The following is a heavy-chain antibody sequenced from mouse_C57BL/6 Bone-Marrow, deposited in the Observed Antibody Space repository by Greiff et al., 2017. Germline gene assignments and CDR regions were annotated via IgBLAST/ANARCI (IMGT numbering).Heavy chain of an antibody. D-gene: IGHD1-1*01. CDR3: ARHMDYYYEGYYFDY. CDR2: ISSGGSYT. V-gene: IGHV5-6*01. CDR1: GFTFSSYG. J-gene: IGHJ2*01. Sequence: EVMLVESGGDLVKPGGSLKLSCAASGFTFSSYGMSWVRQTPDKRLEWVATISSGGSYTYYPDSVKGRFTISRDNAKNTLYLQMSSLKSEDTAMYYCARHMDYYYEGYYFDYWGQGTTLTVSS.